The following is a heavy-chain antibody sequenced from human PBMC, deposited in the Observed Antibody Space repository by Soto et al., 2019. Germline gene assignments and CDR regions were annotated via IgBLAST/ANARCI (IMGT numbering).Heavy chain of an antibody. CDR3: ARGTFATDRLSMVRGVIRSGAAKYYYYGMDV. CDR1: GGSISSSSYY. Sequence: SETLSLTCTVSGGSISSSSYYWGWIRQPPGKGLEWIGEINHSGSTNYNPSLKSRVTISVDTSKNQFSLKLSSVTAADTAVYYCARGTFATDRLSMVRGVIRSGAAKYYYYGMDVWGQGTTVTVSS. D-gene: IGHD3-10*01. CDR2: INHSGST. J-gene: IGHJ6*02. V-gene: IGHV4-39*07.